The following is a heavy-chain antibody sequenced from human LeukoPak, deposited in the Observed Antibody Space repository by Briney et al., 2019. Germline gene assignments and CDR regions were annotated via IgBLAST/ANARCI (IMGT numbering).Heavy chain of an antibody. D-gene: IGHD3-3*01. Sequence: GGSLRLSCAASGFTFSSYNMNWVRQAPGKGLEWVSSISSSSNYINYADSVKGRFSISRDNAKNSLYLQMNSLRAEDTAVYYCARRGNTRIDYWGQGTLVTVSS. CDR1: GFTFSSYN. J-gene: IGHJ4*02. CDR3: ARRGNTRIDY. CDR2: ISSSSNYI. V-gene: IGHV3-21*01.